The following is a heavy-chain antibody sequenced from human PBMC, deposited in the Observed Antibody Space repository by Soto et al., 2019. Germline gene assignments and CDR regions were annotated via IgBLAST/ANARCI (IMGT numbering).Heavy chain of an antibody. J-gene: IGHJ4*02. D-gene: IGHD2-15*01. CDR2: IKSKTDGGTT. CDR1: GFTFSNAW. Sequence: GGSLRLSCAASGFTFSNAWMSWVRQAPGKGLEWVGRIKSKTDGGTTDYAAPVKGRFTISRDDSKNTLYLQMNSLKTEDTAVYYCTTAPHCSGGSCYPPFDYWGQGTLVTVSS. V-gene: IGHV3-15*01. CDR3: TTAPHCSGGSCYPPFDY.